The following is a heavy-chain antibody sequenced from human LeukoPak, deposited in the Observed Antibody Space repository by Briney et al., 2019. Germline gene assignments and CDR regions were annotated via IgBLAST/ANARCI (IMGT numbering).Heavy chain of an antibody. Sequence: PGGSLRLSCSASGFTLSDYVMHWVRQAPGKGLEWVASLHYDGIKKYYAASVKGRFTISRDNSMNTLYLQMNSPRAEDTAVYYCAKDRGGWLFDYWGQGTLVTVSS. D-gene: IGHD6-19*01. J-gene: IGHJ4*02. CDR1: GFTLSDYV. CDR3: AKDRGGWLFDY. CDR2: LHYDGIKK. V-gene: IGHV3-30*02.